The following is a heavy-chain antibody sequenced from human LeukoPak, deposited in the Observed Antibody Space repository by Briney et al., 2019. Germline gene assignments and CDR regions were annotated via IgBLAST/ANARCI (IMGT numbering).Heavy chain of an antibody. Sequence: GGSLRLSCAASGFTFSGYGMHWVRQAPGKGLEWVAVISYDGSNKFYADSVKGRFTLSRDNSKNTLYLQMHSLRAEDTAVYYCARNVYSSSCYDYWGQGTLVTVSS. CDR3: ARNVYSSSCYDY. D-gene: IGHD6-13*01. CDR1: GFTFSGYG. CDR2: ISYDGSNK. J-gene: IGHJ4*02. V-gene: IGHV3-30*03.